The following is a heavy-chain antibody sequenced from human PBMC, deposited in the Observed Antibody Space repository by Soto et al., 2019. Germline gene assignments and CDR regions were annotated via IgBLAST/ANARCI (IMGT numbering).Heavy chain of an antibody. CDR1: GVTFSSYI. J-gene: IGHJ6*02. Sequence: PWGSMKLACAASGVTFSSYIRNGVRQAPGKGLEWVSSISSSSSYIYYADSVKGRFTISRDNAKNSLYLQMNSLRAEDTAVYYCARASGEDRSSWYRYYYYGMDVWGQGTTVTVSS. D-gene: IGHD6-13*01. CDR2: ISSSSSYI. V-gene: IGHV3-21*01. CDR3: ARASGEDRSSWYRYYYYGMDV.